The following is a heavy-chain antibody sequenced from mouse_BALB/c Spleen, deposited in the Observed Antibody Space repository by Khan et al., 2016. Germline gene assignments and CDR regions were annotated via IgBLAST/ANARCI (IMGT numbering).Heavy chain of an antibody. V-gene: IGHV3-2*02. CDR1: GYSITSDYA. J-gene: IGHJ3*02. CDR3: ARDYYGSSCFVE. CDR2: INYSGGT. Sequence: VQLKESGPGLVKPSQSLSLTCTVTGYSITSDYAWNWFRQFPGDKLAWMAYINYSGGTSYNPSLTSRISITRDTSKYQFFLQLNSGTAEDTATYYCARDYYGSSCFVEWGQGTLVTVSA. D-gene: IGHD1-1*01.